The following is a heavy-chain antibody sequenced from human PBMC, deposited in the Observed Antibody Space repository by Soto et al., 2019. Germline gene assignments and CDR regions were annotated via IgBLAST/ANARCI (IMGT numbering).Heavy chain of an antibody. J-gene: IGHJ5*02. V-gene: IGHV3-21*01. CDR1: GFTFSSYS. Sequence: EVQLVESGGGLVKPGGSLRLSCAASGFTFSSYSMNWVRQAPGKGLEWVSSISSSSSYIYYADSVKGRFTISRDNAKNSLYLQMNSLRAEDTAVYYCARSSDGSGSYGLGTTWGQGTLVTVSS. D-gene: IGHD3-10*01. CDR3: ARSSDGSGSYGLGTT. CDR2: ISSSSSYI.